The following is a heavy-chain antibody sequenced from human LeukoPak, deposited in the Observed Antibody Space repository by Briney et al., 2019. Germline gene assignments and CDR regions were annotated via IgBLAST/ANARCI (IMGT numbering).Heavy chain of an antibody. J-gene: IGHJ6*04. CDR1: GGSFSGYY. D-gene: IGHD5-12*01. V-gene: IGHV4-34*01. CDR3: ARGRWLRLAYYYGMDV. CDR2: INHSGST. Sequence: SSETLSLTCAVYGGSFSGYYWSWLRQPPGKGLEWIGEINHSGSTNYNPSLKSRVTISVDTSKNQFSLKLSSVTAADTAVYYCARGRWLRLAYYYGMDVWGKGTTVTVSS.